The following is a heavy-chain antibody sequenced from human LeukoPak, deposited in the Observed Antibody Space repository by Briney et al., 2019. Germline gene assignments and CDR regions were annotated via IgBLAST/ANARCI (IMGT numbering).Heavy chain of an antibody. Sequence: GGSLRLSCAASGFSFSSYWMHWVRHVPGKGLVWVSRINSDGSSTIYADSVKGRFTISRDNAKNTLYLKMNSLRAEDTALYYCTRGYAGIDYWGQGTLVTVSS. D-gene: IGHD5-12*01. CDR1: GFSFSSYW. J-gene: IGHJ4*02. CDR3: TRGYAGIDY. CDR2: INSDGSST. V-gene: IGHV3-74*01.